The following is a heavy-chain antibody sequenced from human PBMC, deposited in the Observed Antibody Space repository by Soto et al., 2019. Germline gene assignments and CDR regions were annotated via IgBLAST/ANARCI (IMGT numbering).Heavy chain of an antibody. D-gene: IGHD4-4*01. CDR3: ARDGIYSTGLYYFDL. CDR2: ISGSGSNK. J-gene: IGHJ4*02. Sequence: PGGSLRLSCAASGFSFLSHTMNWVRQAPGQGLEWVSSISGSGSNKFYADSLKGRFTISRDNAKNSLFLQMDSLGAEDTAVYYCARDGIYSTGLYYFDLWGQGTMVTVS. CDR1: GFSFLSHT. V-gene: IGHV3-21*01.